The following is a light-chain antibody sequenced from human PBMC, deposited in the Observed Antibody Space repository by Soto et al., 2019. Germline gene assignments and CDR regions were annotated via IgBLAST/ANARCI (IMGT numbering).Light chain of an antibody. V-gene: IGKV3-15*01. CDR1: QSVSSY. CDR3: QQNNNSPRT. Sequence: EIVMPQAPATLSVSPGARATLSCRASQSVSSYLAWYQQKPGQAPRLLIYAASTLQTGIPSRFSGSGSGTDFTLTISSLQSEDFAIYYCQQNNNSPRTFGGGTKVDIK. J-gene: IGKJ4*01. CDR2: AAS.